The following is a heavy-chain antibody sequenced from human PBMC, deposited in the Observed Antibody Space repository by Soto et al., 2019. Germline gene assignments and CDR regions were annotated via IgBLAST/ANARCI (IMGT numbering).Heavy chain of an antibody. J-gene: IGHJ5*02. V-gene: IGHV3-33*01. CDR1: GFTFSSYG. CDR3: ARGAVRTLKQQLELWWFDP. Sequence: GGSLRLSCAASGFTFSSYGMNWVRQAPGKGLEWVAVIWYDGSNKYYADSVKGRFTISRDNSKNTLYLQMNSLRAEDTAVYYCARGAVRTLKQQLELWWFDPWGQGTLVTVSS. D-gene: IGHD6-13*01. CDR2: IWYDGSNK.